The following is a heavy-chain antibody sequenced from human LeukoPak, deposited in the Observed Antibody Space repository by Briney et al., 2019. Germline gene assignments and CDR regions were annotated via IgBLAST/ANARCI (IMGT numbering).Heavy chain of an antibody. D-gene: IGHD1-26*01. V-gene: IGHV3-48*01. CDR2: ISSSSSTI. CDR3: ASMELLRDYYYYMDV. J-gene: IGHJ6*03. Sequence: GGSLRLSCAASGFTSSSYSMNWVRQAPGKGLEWVSYISSSSSTIYYADSVKGRFTISRDNAKNSLYLQMNSLRAEDTAVYYCASMELLRDYYYYMDVWGKGTTVTVSS. CDR1: GFTSSSYS.